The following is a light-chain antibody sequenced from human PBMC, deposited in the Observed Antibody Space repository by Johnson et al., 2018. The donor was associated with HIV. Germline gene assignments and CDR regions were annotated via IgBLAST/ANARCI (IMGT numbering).Light chain of an antibody. J-gene: IGLJ1*01. CDR3: GTWDSRRRGV. V-gene: IGLV1-51*01. Sequence: QSVLTQPPSVSAAPGQKVTISCSGSSSNIGNNYVSWYQQLPGTAPKLLIYDNNKRPSGIPDRFSGSKSGTSATLGITGLQTGDEADYYCGTWDSRRRGVFGTGTKVTVL. CDR2: DNN. CDR1: SSNIGNNY.